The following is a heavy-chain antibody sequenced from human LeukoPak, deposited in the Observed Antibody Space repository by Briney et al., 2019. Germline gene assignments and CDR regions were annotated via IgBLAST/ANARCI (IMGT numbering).Heavy chain of an antibody. V-gene: IGHV3-53*01. CDR2: IYSGGST. D-gene: IGHD2-2*01. Sequence: PGGSLRLSCAASGFTVSSNYMSWVRQAPGQGLEWVSVIYSGGSTYDADSVKSLFTISRDNTKNTLYLQMNSLRAEDTAVYYCARERVVTAANYYNGMDFWGQGTTVTVSS. J-gene: IGHJ6*02. CDR1: GFTVSSNY. CDR3: ARERVVTAANYYNGMDF.